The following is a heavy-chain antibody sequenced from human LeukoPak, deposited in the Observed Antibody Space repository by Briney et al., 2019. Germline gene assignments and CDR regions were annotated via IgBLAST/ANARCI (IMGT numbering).Heavy chain of an antibody. CDR1: GYTFTSYY. CDR3: ARMSYYDSSGDNWFDP. V-gene: IGHV1-46*01. J-gene: IGHJ5*02. Sequence: ASVKVSCKASGYTFTSYYMHWVRQAPGQGLEWMGIINPSGGSTSYAQKFQGRVTMTRDTSTSTVYMELSSLRSEDTAVYYCARMSYYDSSGDNWFDPRGQGTLVTVSS. D-gene: IGHD3-22*01. CDR2: INPSGGST.